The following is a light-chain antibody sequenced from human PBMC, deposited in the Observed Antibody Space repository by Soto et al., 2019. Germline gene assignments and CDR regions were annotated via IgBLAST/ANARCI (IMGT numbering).Light chain of an antibody. Sequence: QSVLTQPPSASGTPGQRVTISCSGSSSNIGSNYVYWYQQLPGTAPKLLIYTNDQRPSGVPDRFSGSKSGNSASLAISGLRSEDEADYYCAAWDDSLRGWVFGGGTKVTVL. V-gene: IGLV1-47*02. CDR3: AAWDDSLRGWV. J-gene: IGLJ3*02. CDR2: TND. CDR1: SSNIGSNY.